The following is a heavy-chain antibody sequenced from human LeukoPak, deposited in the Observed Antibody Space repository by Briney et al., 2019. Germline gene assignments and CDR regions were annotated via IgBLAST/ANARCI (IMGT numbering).Heavy chain of an antibody. V-gene: IGHV3-21*01. CDR2: ISSSSGSYT. Sequence: GGSLRLSCAASGFIFNTYSMNWVRQAPGKGLEWVSSISSSSGSYTYYADSVKGRFTISRDNARNSLYLQMHSLRAEDMAVHYCAKRLGNIDYWGQGTLVTVSS. CDR1: GFIFNTYS. J-gene: IGHJ4*02. D-gene: IGHD6-19*01. CDR3: AKRLGNIDY.